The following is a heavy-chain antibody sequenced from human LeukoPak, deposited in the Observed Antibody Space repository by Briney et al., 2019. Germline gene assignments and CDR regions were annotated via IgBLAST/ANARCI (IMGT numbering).Heavy chain of an antibody. CDR3: ARAVLYYYYGMDV. J-gene: IGHJ6*02. Sequence: GGSLRLSCAASGFTFSSYEMNWVRQAPGKGLEWVSYISSSGGTIYYADSVKGGFTISRDKAKNSLYLQMNSLRAEDTAVYYCARAVLYYYYGMDVWGQGTTVTVSS. CDR2: ISSSGGTI. CDR1: GFTFSSYE. V-gene: IGHV3-48*03.